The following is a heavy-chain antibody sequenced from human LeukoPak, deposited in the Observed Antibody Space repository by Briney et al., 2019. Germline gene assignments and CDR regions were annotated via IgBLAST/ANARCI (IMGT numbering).Heavy chain of an antibody. Sequence: GGSLRLSCAASGFTFSDYYMSWIRQAPGKGLGWVSYISSSGSTIYYADSVKGRFTISRDNAKNSLYLQMNSLRAEDTAVYYCAHIPGATGESYYYYYYGMDVWGQGTTVTVSS. CDR2: ISSSGSTI. CDR3: AHIPGATGESYYYYYYGMDV. J-gene: IGHJ6*02. D-gene: IGHD1-26*01. V-gene: IGHV3-11*01. CDR1: GFTFSDYY.